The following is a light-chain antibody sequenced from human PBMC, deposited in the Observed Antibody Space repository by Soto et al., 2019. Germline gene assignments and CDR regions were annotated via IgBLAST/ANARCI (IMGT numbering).Light chain of an antibody. J-gene: IGLJ3*02. CDR3: AAWDDSLSGWV. Sequence: QAVVTQPPSASGTPGQRVTISCSGSSSNIGSNYVYWYQQLPGTAPKLLIYRNNQRPSGVPDRFSGSKSGTSASLAISGLRSDDEADYYCAAWDDSLSGWVFGGGTKLTVL. CDR2: RNN. V-gene: IGLV1-47*01. CDR1: SSNIGSNY.